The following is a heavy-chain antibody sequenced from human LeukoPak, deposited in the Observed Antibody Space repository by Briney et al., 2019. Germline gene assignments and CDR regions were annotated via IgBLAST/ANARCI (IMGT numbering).Heavy chain of an antibody. CDR3: ASYGYSSGWYRGEFDY. CDR2: IKQDGSEK. CDR1: GFIFSDQN. J-gene: IGHJ4*02. Sequence: PGGSLRLSCAASGFIFSDQNMNWVRQAPGKGLEWVANIKQDGSEKYYVDSVKGRFTISRDNAKNSLYLQMNSLRAEDTAVYYCASYGYSSGWYRGEFDYWGQGTLVTVSS. V-gene: IGHV3-7*01. D-gene: IGHD6-19*01.